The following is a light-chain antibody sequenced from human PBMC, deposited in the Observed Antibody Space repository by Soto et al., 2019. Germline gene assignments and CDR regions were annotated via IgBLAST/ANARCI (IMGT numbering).Light chain of an antibody. V-gene: IGLV2-8*01. Sequence: QSALTQPPSASGSPGQSVTISCTGTSSDIGVYDYVSWYQRHPGKAPKLVIYDVTKRPSGVPDRFSGSKSGNTASLTISGLQAEDEADYYCSSYTSSSVVFGGGTKLTVL. CDR1: SSDIGVYDY. J-gene: IGLJ2*01. CDR2: DVT. CDR3: SSYTSSSVV.